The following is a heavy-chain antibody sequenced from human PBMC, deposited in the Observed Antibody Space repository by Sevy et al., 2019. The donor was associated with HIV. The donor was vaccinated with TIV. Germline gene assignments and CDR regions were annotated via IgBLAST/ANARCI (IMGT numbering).Heavy chain of an antibody. CDR3: ARDVGYCLNGVCHAAGIDY. CDR1: GFTINSYA. D-gene: IGHD2-8*01. J-gene: IGHJ4*02. CDR2: ISYDGSHE. V-gene: IGHV3-30-3*01. Sequence: GGSLRLSCAVSGFTINSYAVNWVRQAPGKGLGWVAGISYDGSHEYYADSVKGRFTISRDSSKNTLYLQMNSLSPEDTAVYYWARDVGYCLNGVCHAAGIDYWGPGTTVTVSS.